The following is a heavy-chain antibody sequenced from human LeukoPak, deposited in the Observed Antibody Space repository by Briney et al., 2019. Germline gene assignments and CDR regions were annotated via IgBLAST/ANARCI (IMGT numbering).Heavy chain of an antibody. J-gene: IGHJ4*02. CDR2: INHSGGT. CDR3: ARIRCGHTNGICYNY. D-gene: IGHD2-8*01. CDR1: GVSFSGYY. Sequence: SETLSLTCAVYGVSFSGYYWSWIRQPPGKGLEWIGEINHSGGTKYNPSLKSRVTISIDTPENQFSLKLSSVTAADTAVYYCARIRCGHTNGICYNYWSQGTLVTVSS. V-gene: IGHV4-34*01.